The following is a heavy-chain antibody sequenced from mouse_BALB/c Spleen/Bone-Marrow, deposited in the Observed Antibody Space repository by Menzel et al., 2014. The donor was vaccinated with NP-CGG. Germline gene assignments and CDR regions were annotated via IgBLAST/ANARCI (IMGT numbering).Heavy chain of an antibody. D-gene: IGHD1-1*01. V-gene: IGHV1S81*02. Sequence: VKLMESGAELVKPGDSVKLSCKASGYSFTNYYMYWVKRRPGQGLEWIGEINPSNGGTNFNEKFKNKATLTVDKSSSTAYMQLSSLTSEDSAVYYCTRSNYGYWYFDVWGAGTTVTVSS. CDR3: TRSNYGYWYFDV. J-gene: IGHJ1*01. CDR2: INPSNGGT. CDR1: GYSFTNYY.